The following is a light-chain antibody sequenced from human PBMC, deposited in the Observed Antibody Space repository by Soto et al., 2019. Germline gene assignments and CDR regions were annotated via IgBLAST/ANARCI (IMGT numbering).Light chain of an antibody. CDR3: QSYDSSLSGVV. J-gene: IGLJ2*01. Sequence: QSVLTQPPSVSGAPGQRVTISCTGSSSNIGAGYDVHWYQQLPGTAPKLLIYGNNNRPSGVPDRFSGSKSGTSASLAITGLRAEDGADYYCQSYDSSLSGVVFGGGPKLTVL. CDR1: SSNIGAGYD. CDR2: GNN. V-gene: IGLV1-40*01.